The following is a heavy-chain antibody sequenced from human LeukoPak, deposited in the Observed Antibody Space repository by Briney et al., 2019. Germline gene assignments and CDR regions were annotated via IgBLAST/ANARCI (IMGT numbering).Heavy chain of an antibody. CDR2: ISSSSSYI. CDR1: GFTFSSYS. CDR3: ARDTESVYYDFWSGYEPRPSSFDY. J-gene: IGHJ4*02. V-gene: IGHV3-21*01. D-gene: IGHD3-3*01. Sequence: GGSLRLSCAASGFTFSSYSMNWVRQAPGKGLEWVSSISSSSSYIYYADSVKGRFTISRDNAKNSLYLQMNSLRAEDTAVYYCARDTESVYYDFWSGYEPRPSSFDYWGQGTLVTVSS.